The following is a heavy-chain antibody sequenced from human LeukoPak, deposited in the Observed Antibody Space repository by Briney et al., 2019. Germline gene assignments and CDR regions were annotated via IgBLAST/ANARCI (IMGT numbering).Heavy chain of an antibody. CDR2: MNPNNGNS. J-gene: IGHJ3*02. Sequence: VASVKVSCKASGYTFTTYDIDWVRQATGQGLEWLGWMNPNNGNSGCAQKFQGRVTITMNTAISTAYMELSSLRSEDTAVYYCARVDYSNDFDIWGQGTMVTVSS. D-gene: IGHD4-11*01. V-gene: IGHV1-8*03. CDR3: ARVDYSNDFDI. CDR1: GYTFTTYD.